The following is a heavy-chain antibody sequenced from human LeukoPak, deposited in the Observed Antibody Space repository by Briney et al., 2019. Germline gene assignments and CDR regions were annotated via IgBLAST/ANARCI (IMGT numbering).Heavy chain of an antibody. J-gene: IGHJ2*01. V-gene: IGHV4-4*02. D-gene: IGHD5-24*01. CDR2: IYHSGST. Sequence: SETLSLTCAVPGGSISSSNWWSWVRQPPGKGLEWIGEIYHSGSTNYNPSLKSRVTISVDKSKNQFSLKLSSVTAADTAVYYCARDNKVEMATANWYFDLWGRGTLVTVSS. CDR3: ARDNKVEMATANWYFDL. CDR1: GGSISSSNW.